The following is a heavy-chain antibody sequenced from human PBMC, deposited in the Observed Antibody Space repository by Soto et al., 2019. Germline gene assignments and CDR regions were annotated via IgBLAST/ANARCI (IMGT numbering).Heavy chain of an antibody. Sequence: HPGGSLRLSCAASGFTFSSYSMNWVRQAPGKGLEWVSYISSSSSTIYYADSVKGRFTISRDNAKNSLYLQMNSLRAEDTAVYYCARAKYYYDSQTGGWFDPWGQGTLVTVSS. J-gene: IGHJ5*02. CDR3: ARAKYYYDSQTGGWFDP. D-gene: IGHD3-22*01. CDR1: GFTFSSYS. CDR2: ISSSSSTI. V-gene: IGHV3-48*01.